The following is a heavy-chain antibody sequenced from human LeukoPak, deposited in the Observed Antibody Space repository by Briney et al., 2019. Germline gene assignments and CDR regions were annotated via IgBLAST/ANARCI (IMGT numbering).Heavy chain of an antibody. V-gene: IGHV4-31*03. CDR3: ARHSRYYGSGYFDY. D-gene: IGHD3-10*01. J-gene: IGHJ4*02. Sequence: PSQTLSLTCTVSGVSISSGGYYWSWIRQHPGKGLEWIGYIYYSGSTYYNPSLKSRVTISVDTSKNQFSLKLSSVTAADTAVYYCARHSRYYGSGYFDYWGQGTLVTVSS. CDR2: IYYSGST. CDR1: GVSISSGGYY.